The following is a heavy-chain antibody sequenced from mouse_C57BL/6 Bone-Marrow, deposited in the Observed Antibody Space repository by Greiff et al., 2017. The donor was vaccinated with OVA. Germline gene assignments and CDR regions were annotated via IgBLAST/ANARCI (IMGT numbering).Heavy chain of an antibody. Sequence: EVMLVESGGGLVQPGGSLSLSCAASGFTFTDYYMSWVRQPPGKALEWLGFIRNKANGYTTEYSASVKGRFTISRDNSQSILYLQMNALRAEDSATYYCARSTGTRYFDYWGQGTTLTVSS. CDR2: IRNKANGYTT. D-gene: IGHD4-1*02. CDR1: GFTFTDYY. J-gene: IGHJ2*01. CDR3: ARSTGTRYFDY. V-gene: IGHV7-3*01.